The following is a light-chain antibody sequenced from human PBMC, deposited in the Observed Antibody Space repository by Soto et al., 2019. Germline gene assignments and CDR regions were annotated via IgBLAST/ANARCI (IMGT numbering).Light chain of an antibody. CDR1: QTISSW. J-gene: IGKJ4*01. CDR3: QPYNNWPLT. V-gene: IGKV1-5*03. Sequence: DVLMIQSPTTLSGSVGNSVPITCRASQTISSWLAWCQQKPGKAPKLLIYKASTLKSGVPSRFSGSRSGAEFTLTINSLQSEDFAVYYCQPYNNWPLTFGGGTKV. CDR2: KAS.